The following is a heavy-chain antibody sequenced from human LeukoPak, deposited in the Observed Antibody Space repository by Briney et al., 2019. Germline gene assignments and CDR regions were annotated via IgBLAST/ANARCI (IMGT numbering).Heavy chain of an antibody. Sequence: SETLSLTCTVSGGSISSYYWSWIRQPPGKGLEWIGYIYYSGSTNYSPSLKSRLTISVDTSKNQFSLKLSSVTAADTAVYYCARHRGYSYGYSAFDIWGQGTMVTVSS. V-gene: IGHV4-59*08. CDR1: GGSISSYY. CDR3: ARHRGYSYGYSAFDI. D-gene: IGHD5-18*01. J-gene: IGHJ3*02. CDR2: IYYSGST.